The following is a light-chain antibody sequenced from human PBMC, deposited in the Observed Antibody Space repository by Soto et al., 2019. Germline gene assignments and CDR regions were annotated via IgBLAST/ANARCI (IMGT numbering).Light chain of an antibody. CDR2: DVS. V-gene: IGLV2-14*03. CDR3: TSFTSRHTYV. J-gene: IGLJ1*01. Sequence: SVLTQPASASWCPEQPITISCTVTSSDVGGYNYVSWYQQHPDKAPRLMIYDVSNRPSGVSDRFSGSKSGDTASLTISGLQAEDEADYYCTSFTSRHTYVFGTGTKVTVL. CDR1: SSDVGGYNY.